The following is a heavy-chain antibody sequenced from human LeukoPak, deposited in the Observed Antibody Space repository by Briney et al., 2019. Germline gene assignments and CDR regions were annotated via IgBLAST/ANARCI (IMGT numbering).Heavy chain of an antibody. CDR3: ARESGYDFWRSNDY. D-gene: IGHD3-3*01. V-gene: IGHV3-66*02. CDR2: IYSGGST. CDR1: GSTVSSNY. Sequence: GGSLRLSCAASGSTVSSNYMSWVRQAPGKGLEWVSVIYSGGSTYYADSVKGRFTISRDNSKNTLYLQMNSLRAEDTAVYYCARESGYDFWRSNDYWGQGTLVTVSS. J-gene: IGHJ4*02.